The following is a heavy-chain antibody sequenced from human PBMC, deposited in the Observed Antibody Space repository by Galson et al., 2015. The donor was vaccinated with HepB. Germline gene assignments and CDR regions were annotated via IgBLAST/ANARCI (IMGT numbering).Heavy chain of an antibody. CDR3: ARPLRGCSGGSCPGMGLGY. CDR1: GYTFTGYY. D-gene: IGHD2-15*01. V-gene: IGHV1-2*02. J-gene: IGHJ4*02. Sequence: SVKVSCKASGYTFTGYYMHWVRQAPGQGLEWMGWINPNSGGTNYAQKFQGRVTMTRDTSISTAYMELSRLRSDDTAVYYCARPLRGCSGGSCPGMGLGYWGQGTLVTVSS. CDR2: INPNSGGT.